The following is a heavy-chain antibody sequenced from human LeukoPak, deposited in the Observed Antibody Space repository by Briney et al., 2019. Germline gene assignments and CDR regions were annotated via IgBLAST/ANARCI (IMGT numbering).Heavy chain of an antibody. J-gene: IGHJ4*02. CDR1: GASISSSNYY. Sequence: SETLSLTCAVSGASISSSNYYWGWIRQPPGKGLEWIGEINHSGGTNYNPSLKSRVTISVDTSKNQFSLKLSSVTAADTAVYYCARHGLKPVWGSYRYYFDYWGQGTLVTVSS. CDR3: ARHGLKPVWGSYRYYFDY. D-gene: IGHD3-16*02. CDR2: INHSGGT. V-gene: IGHV4-39*01.